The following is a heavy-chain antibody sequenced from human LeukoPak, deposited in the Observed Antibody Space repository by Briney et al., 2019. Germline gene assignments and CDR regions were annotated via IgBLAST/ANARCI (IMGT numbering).Heavy chain of an antibody. CDR1: GFTFSSYS. D-gene: IGHD6-19*01. CDR2: ISSSSSTI. CDR3: ARDTTYSSGGYFDY. J-gene: IGHJ4*02. Sequence: GGSLRLSCAASGFTFSSYSMNWVRQAPGKGLGWVSYISSSSSTIYYADSVKGRFTISRDNAKNSLYLQMNSLRAEDTAVYYCARDTTYSSGGYFDYWGQGTLVTVSS. V-gene: IGHV3-48*01.